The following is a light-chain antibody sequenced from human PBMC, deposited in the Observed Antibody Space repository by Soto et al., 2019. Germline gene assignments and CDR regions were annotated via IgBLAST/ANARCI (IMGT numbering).Light chain of an antibody. V-gene: IGKV1-5*01. J-gene: IGKJ1*01. CDR2: DAS. CDR3: QKYNGYSRK. CDR1: QTISTW. Sequence: DIQVTQSPPTLSASLGDRVTITCRASQTISTWMAWYQQKPGKAPKLLVYDASTLQSGVASRFSGSGSGTEFTLTISSMQPDDFATFYCQKYNGYSRKFGQGTKVDIK.